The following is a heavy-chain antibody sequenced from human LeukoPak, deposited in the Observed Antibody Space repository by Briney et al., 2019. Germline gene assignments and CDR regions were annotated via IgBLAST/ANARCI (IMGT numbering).Heavy chain of an antibody. V-gene: IGHV3-66*02. CDR1: GFTVSSNY. CDR2: IYSGGST. D-gene: IGHD1-1*01. Sequence: GGSLRLSCAASGFTVSSNYMSWVRRAPGKGLEWVSVIYSGGSTYYADSVKGRFTISRDNSKNTLYLQMNSLRAEDTAVYYCARGTLDVIGMDVWGQGTTVTVSS. J-gene: IGHJ6*02. CDR3: ARGTLDVIGMDV.